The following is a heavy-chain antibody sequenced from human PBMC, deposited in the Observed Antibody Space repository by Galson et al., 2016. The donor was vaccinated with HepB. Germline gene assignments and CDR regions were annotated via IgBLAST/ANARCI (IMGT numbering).Heavy chain of an antibody. V-gene: IGHV3-23*01. CDR3: AKVNWAVASYF. Sequence: SLRLSCAASSFTFSNAWMNWVRQAPGKGLEWVSAVSGTGDTTYADSVRGRFTISRDNSKNTLYLQMNSLRADDTAVYYCAKVNWAVASYFWGQGILVTVSS. CDR1: SFTFSNAW. J-gene: IGHJ4*02. D-gene: IGHD3-9*01. CDR2: VSGTGDTT.